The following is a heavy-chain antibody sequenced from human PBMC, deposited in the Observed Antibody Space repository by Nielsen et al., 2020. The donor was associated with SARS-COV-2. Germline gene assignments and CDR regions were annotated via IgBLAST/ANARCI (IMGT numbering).Heavy chain of an antibody. D-gene: IGHD1-26*01. J-gene: IGHJ6*02. CDR3: AKSFSPWDDYYYYGMDV. V-gene: IGHV3-48*01. CDR2: ISSSSSTI. Sequence: GGSLRLSCAASGFTFSSYSMNWVRQAPGKGLEWVSYISSSSSTIYYADSVKGRFTISRDNAKNSLYLQMNSLRAEDTAVYYCAKSFSPWDDYYYYGMDVWGQGTTVTVSS. CDR1: GFTFSSYS.